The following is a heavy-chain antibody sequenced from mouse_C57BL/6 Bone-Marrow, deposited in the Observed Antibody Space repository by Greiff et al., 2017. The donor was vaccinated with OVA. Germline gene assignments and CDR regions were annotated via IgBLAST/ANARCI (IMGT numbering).Heavy chain of an antibody. CDR3: VLLLYHYYYAMDY. J-gene: IGHJ4*01. V-gene: IGHV1-55*01. CDR1: GYTFTSYW. CDR2: IYPGSGST. D-gene: IGHD2-1*01. Sequence: VQLQQPGAELVKPGASVKMSCKASGYTFTSYWITWVKQRPGQGLEWIGDIYPGSGSTNYNEKFKSKATLTVDTSSSTAYMQLSSLTSEDSAVYYCVLLLYHYYYAMDYWGQGTSVTVSS.